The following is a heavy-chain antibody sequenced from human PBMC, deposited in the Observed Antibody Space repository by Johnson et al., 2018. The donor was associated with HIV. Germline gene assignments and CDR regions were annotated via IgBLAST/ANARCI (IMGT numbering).Heavy chain of an antibody. CDR2: ISYDGSNK. J-gene: IGHJ3*02. V-gene: IGHV3-30*18. D-gene: IGHD3-10*01. CDR1: GFTFSSYG. CDR3: AKDDQNYYGSGSYYDAFDI. Sequence: QVQLVESGGGVVQPGRSLRLSCAASGFTFSSYGMHWVRQAPGKGLEWVAVISYDGSNKYYADSVKGRFTIPRDNSKNTLYLQMNSLRAEDTAVYYCAKDDQNYYGSGSYYDAFDIWGQGTMVTVSS.